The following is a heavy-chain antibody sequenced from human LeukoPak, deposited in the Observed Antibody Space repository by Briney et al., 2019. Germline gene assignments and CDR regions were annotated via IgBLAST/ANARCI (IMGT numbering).Heavy chain of an antibody. V-gene: IGHV4-59*01. CDR1: GGSISSYY. CDR2: IYYSGST. D-gene: IGHD2-15*01. CDR3: AGDHGEYCYPRLLGYFDN. Sequence: SETLSLTCTVSGGSISSYYWSWIRQPPGKGLEWIGYIYYSGSTNYNPSLKSRVTISVDTSKNQFSLKLSPVTAGDPAGYYCAGDHGEYCYPRLLGYFDNGARGTRVTVPS. J-gene: IGHJ4*02.